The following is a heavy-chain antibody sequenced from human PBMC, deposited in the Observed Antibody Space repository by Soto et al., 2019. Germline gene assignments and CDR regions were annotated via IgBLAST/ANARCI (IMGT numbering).Heavy chain of an antibody. Sequence: ASVKVSCKASGYTFTSYYMNWVRQAPGQGLEWMGIINPSGGSTSYAQKFQGRVTITRDTSTSTVYMELSSLRSEDTAVYYCARGVPRITIFGVVINPVGWFDPWGQGTLVTVSS. CDR2: INPSGGST. J-gene: IGHJ5*02. CDR1: GYTFTSYY. D-gene: IGHD3-3*01. CDR3: ARGVPRITIFGVVINPVGWFDP. V-gene: IGHV1-46*01.